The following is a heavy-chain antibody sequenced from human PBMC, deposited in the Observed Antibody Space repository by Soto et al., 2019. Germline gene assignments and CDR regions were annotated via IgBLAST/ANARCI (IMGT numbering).Heavy chain of an antibody. CDR2: ISYDGSNK. Sequence: PGGSLRLSCAASGFTFSSYAMHWVRQAPGKGLEWVAVISYDGSNKYYADSVKGRFTISRDNSKNTLYLQMNSLRAEDTAVYYCARDWGSSSWYFDYWGQGTLVTVSS. J-gene: IGHJ4*02. D-gene: IGHD6-13*01. CDR3: ARDWGSSSWYFDY. CDR1: GFTFSSYA. V-gene: IGHV3-30-3*01.